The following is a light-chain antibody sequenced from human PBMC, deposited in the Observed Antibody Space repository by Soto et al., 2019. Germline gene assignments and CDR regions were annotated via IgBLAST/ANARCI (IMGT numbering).Light chain of an antibody. CDR2: AAS. Sequence: IQFTQSTSSLSASVGDRVTIPCRASQGIRNFLAWYKQKPGKAPKLLIYAASTLQSGVPSRFSGSGAGPDCTRTISSLQPEDVATYSCQQLERYTSTFGGGTKVDIK. J-gene: IGKJ4*01. CDR3: QQLERYTST. CDR1: QGIRNF. V-gene: IGKV1-9*01.